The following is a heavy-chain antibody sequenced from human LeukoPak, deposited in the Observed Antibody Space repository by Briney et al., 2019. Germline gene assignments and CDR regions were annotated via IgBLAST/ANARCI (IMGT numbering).Heavy chain of an antibody. Sequence: PGRSLRLSCAASGFTFDDYAMHWVRQAPGKGLEWVSGISWNSGSIGYADSVKGRFTISRDNAKNSLYLQMNSLRAEDTALYYCAKNSGSSLALSSFDYWGQGTLVTVSS. V-gene: IGHV3-9*01. J-gene: IGHJ4*02. D-gene: IGHD1-26*01. CDR1: GFTFDDYA. CDR3: AKNSGSSLALSSFDY. CDR2: ISWNSGSI.